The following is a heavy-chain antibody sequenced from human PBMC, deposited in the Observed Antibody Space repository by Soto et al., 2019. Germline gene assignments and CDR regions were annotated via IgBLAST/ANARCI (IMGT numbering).Heavy chain of an antibody. CDR3: ARGAGYSSGWYIGDAFDI. D-gene: IGHD6-19*01. V-gene: IGHV1-8*01. CDR1: GYTFTSYD. Sequence: ASVKVSCKASGYTFTSYDINWVRQATGQGLEWMGWMNPNSGNTGYAQKFQGRVTMTRNTSISTAYMELSSLRSEDTAVYYCARGAGYSSGWYIGDAFDIWGQGTMVTVSS. CDR2: MNPNSGNT. J-gene: IGHJ3*02.